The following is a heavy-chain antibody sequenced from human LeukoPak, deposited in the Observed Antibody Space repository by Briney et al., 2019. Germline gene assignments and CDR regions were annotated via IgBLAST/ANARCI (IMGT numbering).Heavy chain of an antibody. CDR2: IYHSGST. J-gene: IGHJ4*02. D-gene: IGHD3-10*01. Sequence: SQTLSLTCAVSGGSISSGGYSWSWIRQPPGKGLEWIGYIYHSGSTYYNPSLKSRVTISVDRSKNQFSLKLSSVTAADTAVYYCARAPYYYGSGSYYSAFDYWGQGTLVTVSS. CDR1: GGSISSGGYS. CDR3: ARAPYYYGSGSYYSAFDY. V-gene: IGHV4-30-2*01.